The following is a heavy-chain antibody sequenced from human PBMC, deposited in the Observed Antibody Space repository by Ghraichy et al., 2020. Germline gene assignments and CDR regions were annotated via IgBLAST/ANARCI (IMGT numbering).Heavy chain of an antibody. CDR2: INPSDGTI. CDR3: AREGNYFGSGSYSRYYNYYRDV. D-gene: IGHD3-10*01. V-gene: IGHV1-46*01. Sequence: ASVKVPCKSFGYTFTNYYMHWVRQAPGQGLEWMGMINPSDGTITNAKKFQGRVTMTWDTSTGTAHMELSSLRSEDTAIYFCAREGNYFGSGSYSRYYNYYRDVWGKGTTVTVSS. J-gene: IGHJ6*03. CDR1: GYTFTNYY.